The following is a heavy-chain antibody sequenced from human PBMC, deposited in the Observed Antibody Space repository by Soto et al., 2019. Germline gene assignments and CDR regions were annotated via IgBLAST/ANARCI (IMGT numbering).Heavy chain of an antibody. V-gene: IGHV3-23*01. J-gene: IGHJ5*02. CDR2: ISGSGDKT. CDR3: ARATFSGSYGWFDP. Sequence: GGSLRLSCAASGFSFSNFAMSWVRQAPGTGLEWVSSISGSGDKTYYLDSVKGRFTISRDNSKNTLYLQMNSLRAEDTAVYYCARATFSGSYGWFDPWGQGTLVTVSS. D-gene: IGHD1-26*01. CDR1: GFSFSNFA.